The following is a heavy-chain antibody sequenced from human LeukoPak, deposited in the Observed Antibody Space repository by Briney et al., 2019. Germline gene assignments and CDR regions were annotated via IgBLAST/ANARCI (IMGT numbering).Heavy chain of an antibody. J-gene: IGHJ4*02. D-gene: IGHD2-2*01. CDR2: ISSGSDYI. CDR3: ARDFSRVPDY. CDR1: GFNFSSYS. Sequence: GGSLRLSCAASGFNFSSYSMNWVRQAPGKGLEWVSFISSGSDYIYYADSVKGRFTISRDNAKNSLYLQMNSPRAEDTAVYYCARDFSRVPDYWGQGTLVTVSS. V-gene: IGHV3-21*01.